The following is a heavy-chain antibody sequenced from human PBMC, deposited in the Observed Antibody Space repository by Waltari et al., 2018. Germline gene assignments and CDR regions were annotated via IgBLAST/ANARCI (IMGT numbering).Heavy chain of an antibody. D-gene: IGHD2-2*01. J-gene: IGHJ4*02. CDR2: IGNYGTIT. CDR3: ALDLGGYAGS. CDR1: GFTFENFW. Sequence: EVQLVESGGGLVQPGGSLRLSCAASGFTFENFWMHWVRQVPGKGLVWVSRIGNYGTITTYADAVEGRFTISRDNAKNTLYLQMNSLTVADTALYYCALDLGGYAGSWGQGTMVTVSS. V-gene: IGHV3-74*01.